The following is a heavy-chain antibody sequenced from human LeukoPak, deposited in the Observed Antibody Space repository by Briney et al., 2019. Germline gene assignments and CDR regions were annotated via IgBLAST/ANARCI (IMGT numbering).Heavy chain of an antibody. V-gene: IGHV1-2*02. J-gene: IGHJ4*02. CDR3: ARDNPVVWFGGTY. CDR1: GYTFTGYY. D-gene: IGHD3-10*01. CDR2: INPNSGGT. Sequence: GASVKVSCKASGYTFTGYYMHWVRQAPGQGLEWMGWINPNSGGTNYAQKFQGRVTMTRDTSISTAYMELSRLRSDDTAVYYCARDNPVVWFGGTYWGQGTLVTVSS.